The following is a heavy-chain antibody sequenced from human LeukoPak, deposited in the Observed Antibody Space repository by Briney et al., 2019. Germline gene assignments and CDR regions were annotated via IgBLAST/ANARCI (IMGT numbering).Heavy chain of an antibody. CDR3: ARGKWQQQLVDY. D-gene: IGHD6-13*01. V-gene: IGHV4-59*01. CDR2: IYYSGST. CDR1: GGSISSYY. J-gene: IGHJ4*02. Sequence: PSETLSLTRTVSGGSISSYYWSWIRQPPGKGLEWIGYIYYSGSTNYNPSLKSRVTISVDTSKNQFSLKLSSVTAADTAVYYCARGKWQQQLVDYWGQGTLVTVSS.